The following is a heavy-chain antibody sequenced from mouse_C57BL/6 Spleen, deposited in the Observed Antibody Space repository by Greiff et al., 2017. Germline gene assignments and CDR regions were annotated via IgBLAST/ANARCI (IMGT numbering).Heavy chain of an antibody. CDR1: GFTFSDYG. Sequence: EVQLVESGGGLVKPGGSLKLSCAASGFTFSDYGMHWVRQAPEKGLEWVAYISSGSSTIYYADTVKGRFTISRDNAKNTLFLQMTSLRSEDTAMYYCARMGDYDDYAMDYWGQGTSVTVSS. CDR2: ISSGSSTI. CDR3: ARMGDYDDYAMDY. J-gene: IGHJ4*01. D-gene: IGHD2-4*01. V-gene: IGHV5-17*01.